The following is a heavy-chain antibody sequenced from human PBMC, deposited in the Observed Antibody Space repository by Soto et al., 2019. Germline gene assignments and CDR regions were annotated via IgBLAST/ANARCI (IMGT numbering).Heavy chain of an antibody. J-gene: IGHJ5*02. CDR2: FDPEDGET. D-gene: IGHD1-26*01. Sequence: QVQLVQSGAEVKKPGASVKVSCKVSGYTLTELSMHWVRQAPGKGLEWMGGFDPEDGETIYTQKVQGRVTMTEDTSTATAHMELISLRSEDTAVNLCATDRRRVGATTWGGGWFDPWGQGTLVTVSS. CDR1: GYTLTELS. CDR3: ATDRRRVGATTWGGGWFDP. V-gene: IGHV1-24*01.